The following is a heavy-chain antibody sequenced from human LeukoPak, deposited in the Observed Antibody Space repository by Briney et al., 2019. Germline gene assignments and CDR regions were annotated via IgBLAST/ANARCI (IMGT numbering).Heavy chain of an antibody. CDR3: ARYTAVYCSGGSCSNYYYGMDV. CDR2: IRHDGSNK. CDR1: GFTFSSYG. J-gene: IGHJ6*02. Sequence: GGSLRLSCAASGFTFSSYGMHWVRQAPGKGPEWVAFIRHDGSNKYYADSVKGRFTISRDNSKNTLYLQMNSLRAEDTAVYYCARYTAVYCSGGSCSNYYYGMDVWGQGTTVTVSS. D-gene: IGHD2-15*01. V-gene: IGHV3-30*02.